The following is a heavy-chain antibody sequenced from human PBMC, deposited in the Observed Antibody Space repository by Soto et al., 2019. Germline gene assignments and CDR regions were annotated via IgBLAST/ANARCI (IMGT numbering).Heavy chain of an antibody. CDR3: ARDVPGGWLRETKDSYDN. D-gene: IGHD3-16*01. Sequence: AGGTLRLSCAASGFTFSSYSMNWVRQAPGKGLEWVSSISSSSSYIYYADSVKGRFTISRDNAKNSLYLQMNSLRAEDTAVYYCARDVPGGWLRETKDSYDNWGQGSLVTVSS. CDR2: ISSSSSYI. J-gene: IGHJ4*02. V-gene: IGHV3-21*01. CDR1: GFTFSSYS.